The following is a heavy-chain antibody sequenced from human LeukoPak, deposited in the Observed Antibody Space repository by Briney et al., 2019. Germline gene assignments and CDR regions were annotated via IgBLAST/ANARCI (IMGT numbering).Heavy chain of an antibody. Sequence: ASVKVSCKASGYTFTSYAMHWVRQAPGQRLEWMGWINAGNGNTKYSQKFQGRVTITRDTSASTAYMELSSLRSKDTAVYYCARGYCSGGSCDTPYYYYGMDVWGKGTTVTVSS. V-gene: IGHV1-3*01. D-gene: IGHD2-15*01. CDR1: GYTFTSYA. J-gene: IGHJ6*04. CDR3: ARGYCSGGSCDTPYYYYGMDV. CDR2: INAGNGNT.